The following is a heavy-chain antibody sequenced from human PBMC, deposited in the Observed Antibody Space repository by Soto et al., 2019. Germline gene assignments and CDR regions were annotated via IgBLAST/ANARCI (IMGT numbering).Heavy chain of an antibody. CDR1: GFTFSGYW. CDR3: ARGLWFGDYYYYGMDV. V-gene: IGHV3-74*01. CDR2: INSDGSST. J-gene: IGHJ6*02. D-gene: IGHD3-10*01. Sequence: GGSLRLSCAAAGFTFSGYWRHWVRQAPGKGLVWVSRINSDGSSTSYADSVKGRFTISRDNAKNTLYLQMNSLRAEDTAVYYCARGLWFGDYYYYGMDVWGQGTTVTVS.